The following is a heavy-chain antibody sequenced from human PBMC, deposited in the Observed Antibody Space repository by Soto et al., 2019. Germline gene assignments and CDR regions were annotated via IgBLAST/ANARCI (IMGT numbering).Heavy chain of an antibody. Sequence: SETLSLTCTVSGGSISSGDYYWSWIRQPPGKGLEWIGYIYYSGSTYYNPSLKSRVTISVDTSKNQFSLKLSSVTAADTAVYYCARARFYSNYAVYYYYGMDVWGQGTTVTVSS. D-gene: IGHD4-4*01. CDR1: GGSISSGDYY. J-gene: IGHJ6*02. V-gene: IGHV4-30-4*01. CDR3: ARARFYSNYAVYYYYGMDV. CDR2: IYYSGST.